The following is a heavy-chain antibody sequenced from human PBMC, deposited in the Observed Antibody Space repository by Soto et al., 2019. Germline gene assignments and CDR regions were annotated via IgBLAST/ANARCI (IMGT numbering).Heavy chain of an antibody. CDR2: INHSGST. D-gene: IGHD3-10*01. Sequence: PSETLSLTCAVYGGSFSGYYWSWIRQPPGKGLEWIGEINHSGSTNYNPSLKSRVTISVDTSKNQFSLKLSSVTAADTAVYYCARRGDGCFDYWGQGTLVTVSS. CDR1: GGSFSGYY. J-gene: IGHJ4*02. V-gene: IGHV4-34*01. CDR3: ARRGDGCFDY.